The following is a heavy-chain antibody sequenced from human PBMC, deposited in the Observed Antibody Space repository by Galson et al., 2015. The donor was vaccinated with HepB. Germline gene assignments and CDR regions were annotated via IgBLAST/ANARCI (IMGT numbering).Heavy chain of an antibody. D-gene: IGHD2-8*01. CDR3: AKDLDIVLMVYAFRHPHYGMDV. J-gene: IGHJ6*02. CDR2: ISYDGSNK. Sequence: SLRLSCAASGFTFSSYGMHWVRQAPGKGLEWVAVISYDGSNKYYADSVKGRFTISRDNSKNTLYLQMNSLRAEDTAVYYCAKDLDIVLMVYAFRHPHYGMDVWGQGTTVTVSS. V-gene: IGHV3-30*18. CDR1: GFTFSSYG.